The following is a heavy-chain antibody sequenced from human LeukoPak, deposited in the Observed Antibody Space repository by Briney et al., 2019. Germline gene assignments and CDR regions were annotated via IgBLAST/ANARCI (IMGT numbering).Heavy chain of an antibody. J-gene: IGHJ3*02. CDR3: ARGSDFWSGYYREAFDI. CDR1: GGSISYYY. D-gene: IGHD3-3*01. CDR2: IYHSGST. V-gene: IGHV4-30-2*01. Sequence: PSETLSLTCTVSGGSISYYYWSWIRQPPGKGLEWIGYIYHSGSTYYNPSLKSRVTISVDRSKNQFSLKLSSVTAADTAVYYCARGSDFWSGYYREAFDIWGQGTMVTVSS.